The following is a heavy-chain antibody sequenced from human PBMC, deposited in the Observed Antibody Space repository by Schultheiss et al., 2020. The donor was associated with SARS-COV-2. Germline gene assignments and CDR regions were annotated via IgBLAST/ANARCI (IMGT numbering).Heavy chain of an antibody. CDR1: GFTFSSYS. CDR3: ARDEYQLPDDAFDI. D-gene: IGHD2-2*01. V-gene: IGHV3-48*01. J-gene: IGHJ3*02. CDR2: ISSSSSTI. Sequence: GESLKISCAASGFTFSSYSMNWVRQAPGKGLEWVSYISSSSSTIYYADSVKGRFTISRDNAKNSLYLQMNSLRAEDTAVYYCARDEYQLPDDAFDIWGQGTMVTV.